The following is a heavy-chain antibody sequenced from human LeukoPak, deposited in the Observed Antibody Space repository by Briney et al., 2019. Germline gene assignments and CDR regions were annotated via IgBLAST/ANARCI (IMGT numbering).Heavy chain of an antibody. CDR3: ARGGYDAFDI. V-gene: IGHV3-30*03. J-gene: IGHJ3*02. CDR2: ISYDGSNK. Sequence: GSLRLSCAASGFTFSSYGMHWVRQAPGKGLEWVAVISYDGSNKYYADSVKGRFTISKDNSKNTLYLQMNSLRAEDTAVYYCARGGYDAFDIWGQGTMVTVSS. CDR1: GFTFSSYG. D-gene: IGHD3-16*01.